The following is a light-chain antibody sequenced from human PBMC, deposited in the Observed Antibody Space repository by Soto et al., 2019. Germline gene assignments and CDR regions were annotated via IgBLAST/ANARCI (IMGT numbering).Light chain of an antibody. CDR1: QSVSSN. J-gene: IGKJ1*01. Sequence: EIVMTQSPATLSVSPGERATLSCRASQSVSSNLAWYQQKPGQAPRLLIYGASTRATGIPARFSGSGSGTECTLTISSLQSEDFPVYYWQQYNNPPVTFGQGTEVEIE. CDR3: QQYNNPPVT. V-gene: IGKV3-15*01. CDR2: GAS.